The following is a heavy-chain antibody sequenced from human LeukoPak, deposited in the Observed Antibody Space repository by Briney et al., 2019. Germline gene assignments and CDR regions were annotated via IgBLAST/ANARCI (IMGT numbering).Heavy chain of an antibody. CDR1: GGSISSSSYY. D-gene: IGHD3-16*01. CDR3: ARDRALGSGKYYFDY. Sequence: SETLSLTCTVSGGSISSSSYYWGWIRQPPGKGLEWIGSIYYSGSTYYNPSLKSRVTISVDTSKTHFSLKLSSVTAADTAVYYCARDRALGSGKYYFDYWGQGTLVTVSS. J-gene: IGHJ4*02. V-gene: IGHV4-39*07. CDR2: IYYSGST.